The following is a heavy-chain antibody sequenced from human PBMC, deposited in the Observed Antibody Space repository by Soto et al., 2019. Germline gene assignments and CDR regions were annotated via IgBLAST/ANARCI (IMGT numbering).Heavy chain of an antibody. V-gene: IGHV4-59*08. J-gene: IGHJ6*02. CDR2: VHDSWGS. Sequence: QVPLQESGPGLVKPSETLSLSCTVSGGSISNYYWSWFRQTPGKGLEWIGYVHDSWGSNYNPSLTRRVPLPLDTPKSQSSLKLPSLTAPDRAFYYCALQGSGALHGLVDVWGQGTTVTVSS. CDR3: ALQGSGALHGLVDV. CDR1: GGSISNYY. D-gene: IGHD1-26*01.